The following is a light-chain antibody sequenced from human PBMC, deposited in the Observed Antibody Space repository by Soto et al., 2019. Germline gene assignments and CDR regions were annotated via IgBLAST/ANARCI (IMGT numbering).Light chain of an antibody. V-gene: IGKV3-20*01. CDR2: GAS. J-gene: IGKJ1*01. CDR1: QSVTSSY. CDR3: QQYGTSPTT. Sequence: EIVLTQSPGTLSSSPGETATLSCRASQSVTSSYLAWYQQKPGQAPRFLMYGASSRATGIPDRFSGRGSGTDFTLTISRLEPEDFAVYYCQQYGTSPTTFGQGTKVDIK.